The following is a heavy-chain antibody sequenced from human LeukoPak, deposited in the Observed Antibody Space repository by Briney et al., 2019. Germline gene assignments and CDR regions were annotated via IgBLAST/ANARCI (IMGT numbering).Heavy chain of an antibody. CDR3: ARDQWWQFIAVAITSYFDS. D-gene: IGHD6-19*01. Sequence: GGSLRLSCAASGFTFNTYWMSWVRQAPGKGLEWVANIKPDGSEKYYVDSVKGRFTISRDNAKNSLYLQMNSLRAEDTAVYYCARDQWWQFIAVAITSYFDSWGQGTLVTVSS. CDR1: GFTFNTYW. J-gene: IGHJ4*02. V-gene: IGHV3-7*01. CDR2: IKPDGSEK.